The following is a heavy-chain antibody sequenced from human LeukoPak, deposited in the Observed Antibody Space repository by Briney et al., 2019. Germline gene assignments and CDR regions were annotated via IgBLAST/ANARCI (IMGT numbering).Heavy chain of an antibody. CDR3: ARANTDLWFGEEGYFDY. CDR2: INPNSGGT. CDR1: GYTFTGYY. J-gene: IGHJ4*02. Sequence: ASVKVSCKASGYTFTGYYMHWVRQAPGQGLEWMGWINPNSGGTNYAQKFQGRVTMTRDTSISTAYMELSRLRSDDTAVYYCARANTDLWFGEEGYFDYWGQGTLVTVSS. V-gene: IGHV1-2*02. D-gene: IGHD3-10*01.